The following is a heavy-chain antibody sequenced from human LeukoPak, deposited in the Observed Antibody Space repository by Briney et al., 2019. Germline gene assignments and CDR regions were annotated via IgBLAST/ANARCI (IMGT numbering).Heavy chain of an antibody. V-gene: IGHV5-51*01. J-gene: IGHJ4*02. CDR1: ESGFATYW. CDR3: ASEYCSGGNCYFDY. CDR2: IFPGDSDT. Sequence: GESLQISSQGSESGFATYWIGWVRPMPGQGLEWMGIIFPGDSDTRYSPSFQGQVTISADKSISTAYLQWSSLKASDTAIYYCASEYCSGGNCYFDYWGQGTLGTVSS. D-gene: IGHD2-15*01.